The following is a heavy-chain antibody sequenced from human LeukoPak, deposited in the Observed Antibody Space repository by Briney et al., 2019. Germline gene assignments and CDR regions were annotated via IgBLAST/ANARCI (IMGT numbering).Heavy chain of an antibody. CDR3: ARSEAVENLDY. CDR1: GFTFSSYS. V-gene: IGHV3-48*01. CDR2: ISSSSSTI. Sequence: GGSLRLSCAASGFTFSSYSMNWVRQAPGKGLEWVSSISSSSSTIYYADSVKGRFTISRDNAKNSLYLQMNSLRAEDTAVYYCARSEAVENLDYWGQGTLVTVSS. D-gene: IGHD6-19*01. J-gene: IGHJ4*02.